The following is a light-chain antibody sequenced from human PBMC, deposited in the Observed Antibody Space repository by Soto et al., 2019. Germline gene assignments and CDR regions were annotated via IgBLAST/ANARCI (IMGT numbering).Light chain of an antibody. J-gene: IGLJ1*01. CDR3: GSWDSSLSAYV. Sequence: VLTHPPSVSAAPGQRVTISFSGSSSNIGGNSVSWYQQLPGTAPKLLIYDDDKRPSGIPDRFSGSKSGTSATLGITGFQTGDEADYYCGSWDSSLSAYVFGTGTKVTV. CDR1: SSNIGGNS. CDR2: DDD. V-gene: IGLV1-51*01.